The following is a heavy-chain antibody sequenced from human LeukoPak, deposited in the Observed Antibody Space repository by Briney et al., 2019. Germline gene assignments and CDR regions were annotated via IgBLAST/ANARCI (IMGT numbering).Heavy chain of an antibody. J-gene: IGHJ2*01. Sequence: PSETLSLTCTVSGGSISSYYWSWIRQPAGRGLEWIGRIYTSGSTNYNPSLESRVTMSVDTSKNQFSLRLSSVTAADTAVYHCARYCSSTNCYHWYFDLWGRGTLVTVSS. CDR1: GGSISSYY. CDR3: ARYCSSTNCYHWYFDL. CDR2: IYTSGST. V-gene: IGHV4-4*07. D-gene: IGHD2-2*01.